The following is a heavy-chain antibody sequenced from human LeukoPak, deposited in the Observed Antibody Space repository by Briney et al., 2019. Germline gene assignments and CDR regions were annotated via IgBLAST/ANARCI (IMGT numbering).Heavy chain of an antibody. V-gene: IGHV3-21*01. Sequence: GGSLRLSCAASGFTFSNYNMNWVRQAPGKGLEWVSTISSSRSSYVYYADSVKGRFTISRDNAKNSLYLQMNSLRAEDTAVYYCVMYSSGWAHTDYWGQGTLVTASS. CDR3: VMYSSGWAHTDY. D-gene: IGHD6-19*01. CDR2: ISSSRSSYV. CDR1: GFTFSNYN. J-gene: IGHJ4*02.